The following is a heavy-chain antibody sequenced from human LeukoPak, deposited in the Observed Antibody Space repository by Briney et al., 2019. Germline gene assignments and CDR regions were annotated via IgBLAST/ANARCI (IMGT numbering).Heavy chain of an antibody. Sequence: GGSLRLSCAASGFTFSDYYMSWIRQAPGKGLEWVSYISSSGTNIYYADSVKGRFTISRDNAKNSLYLQMNSLGAEDTAVYYCARVTDYGDYEGSNLDYWGQGTLVTVSS. J-gene: IGHJ4*02. V-gene: IGHV3-11*04. CDR3: ARVTDYGDYEGSNLDY. CDR2: ISSSGTNI. D-gene: IGHD4-17*01. CDR1: GFTFSDYY.